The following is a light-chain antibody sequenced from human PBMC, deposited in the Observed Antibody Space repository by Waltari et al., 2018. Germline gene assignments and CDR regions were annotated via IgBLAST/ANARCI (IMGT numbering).Light chain of an antibody. CDR2: GAS. CDR1: QSVSSSS. CDR3: QQYSSLPLT. V-gene: IGKV3-20*01. Sequence: EIVLTQSPGTLSLSPGERDTLSCRASQSVSSSSLAWYQQKPCHAPRLLIYGASSRATGIPDRFSGSGSGTDFSLTISRLEPEDFAVYYCQQYSSLPLTFGPGTKVDLK. J-gene: IGKJ3*01.